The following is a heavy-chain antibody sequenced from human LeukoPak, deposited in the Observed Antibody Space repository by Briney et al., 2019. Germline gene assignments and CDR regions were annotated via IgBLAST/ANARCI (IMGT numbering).Heavy chain of an antibody. J-gene: IGHJ4*02. D-gene: IGHD2-2*01. V-gene: IGHV4-4*07. CDR2: IYTSGNT. Sequence: PSETLSLTCTVSGGSISSYYWSWIRQPAGKGLEWIGRIYTSGNTNYNPSLKSRVTMSVDTSKNQFSLKLSSVTAADTAVYYCARASREYCSSTSCYPLFDYWGQGTLVTVSS. CDR1: GGSISSYY. CDR3: ARASREYCSSTSCYPLFDY.